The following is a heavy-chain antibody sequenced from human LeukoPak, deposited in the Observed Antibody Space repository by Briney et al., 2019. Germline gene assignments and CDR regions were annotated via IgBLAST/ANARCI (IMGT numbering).Heavy chain of an antibody. CDR1: GFTFSSYW. Sequence: QPGGSLRLSCAASGFTFSSYWMSWVRQAPGRGLEWVANIKHDGSEKYYVDSVKGRFTISRDNAKNSLYLQMDSLRAEDTAFYYCARGRSCDYWGQGTLVTVSS. CDR2: IKHDGSEK. CDR3: ARGRSCDY. V-gene: IGHV3-7*03. D-gene: IGHD2-15*01. J-gene: IGHJ4*02.